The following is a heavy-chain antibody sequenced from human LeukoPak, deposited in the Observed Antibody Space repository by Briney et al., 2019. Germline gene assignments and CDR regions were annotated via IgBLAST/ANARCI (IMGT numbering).Heavy chain of an antibody. CDR1: SLTSRFS. CDR2: ISYDGHHK. V-gene: IGHV3-30*03. D-gene: IGHD3-3*01. J-gene: IGHJ2*01. Sequence: GTSLRLSCTASSLTSRFSMHWVRQAPGRGLEWLSGISYDGHHKDFADSVKGRITISRDNSKNTLFLQMINLQTEDTAIYYCAGDPNGIFSRGGGYFALWGRGTLVTVSS. CDR3: AGDPNGIFSRGGGYFAL.